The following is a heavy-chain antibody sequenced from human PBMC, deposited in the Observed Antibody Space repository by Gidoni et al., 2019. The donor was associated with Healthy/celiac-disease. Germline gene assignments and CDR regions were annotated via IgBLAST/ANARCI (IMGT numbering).Heavy chain of an antibody. CDR3: ARDAPSTYSSSSLGTDY. Sequence: EVQLVEYGGGMVKPGGSLRLSCAASGFTFSSYSMNWVRQAPGKGLEWVSSISSSSSYISYAASCECRFTISRDNAKNSLYLQMNRLRAEDTAVYYCARDAPSTYSSSSLGTDYWGQGTLVTVSS. CDR2: ISSSSSYI. J-gene: IGHJ4*02. D-gene: IGHD6-6*01. V-gene: IGHV3-21*01. CDR1: GFTFSSYS.